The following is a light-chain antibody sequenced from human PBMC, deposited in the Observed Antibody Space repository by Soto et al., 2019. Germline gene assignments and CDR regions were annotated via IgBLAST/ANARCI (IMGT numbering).Light chain of an antibody. J-gene: IGKJ1*01. CDR1: QSVSSSY. Sequence: EIVLTQSPGTLFVSPGERATLYCRASQSVSSSYLAWYQQKPGQAPRLLIYGASSRATGIPDRFSGSGSGTDFTLTISRLEPEDFAVYYCQHYGSSLWTFGQGTKVEIK. V-gene: IGKV3-20*01. CDR3: QHYGSSLWT. CDR2: GAS.